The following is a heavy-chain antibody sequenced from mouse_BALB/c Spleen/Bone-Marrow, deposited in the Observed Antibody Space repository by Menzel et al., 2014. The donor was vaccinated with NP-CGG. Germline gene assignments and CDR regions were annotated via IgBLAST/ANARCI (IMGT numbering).Heavy chain of an antibody. V-gene: IGHV1-69*01. J-gene: IGHJ1*01. CDR2: IDTSDSYT. D-gene: IGHD4-1*01. CDR1: GYTFTDYW. Sequence: QVQLQQSGAELVMPGASVKMSCKAFGYTFTDYWMHWVKQRPGQGLEWIGAIDTSDSYTSYNQKFKGKATLTVDESSSTAYMQLSSLTSEDSAVYYCARGTGWYFDVWGAGTTVTVSS. CDR3: ARGTGWYFDV.